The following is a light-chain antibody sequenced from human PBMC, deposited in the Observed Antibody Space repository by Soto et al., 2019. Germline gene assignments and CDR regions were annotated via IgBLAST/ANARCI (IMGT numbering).Light chain of an antibody. V-gene: IGKV4-1*01. Sequence: DILLTQSPDYLAVSLGERATINCNSSQTALFASNNKNYLAWYQQKPGQAPKLIIYWASARESGVPDRFSGSGSETDFNFTITSLQAEDVAVYYCQQYYTIPITLGGGTKVDIK. J-gene: IGKJ4*01. CDR2: WAS. CDR3: QQYYTIPIT. CDR1: QTALFASNNKNY.